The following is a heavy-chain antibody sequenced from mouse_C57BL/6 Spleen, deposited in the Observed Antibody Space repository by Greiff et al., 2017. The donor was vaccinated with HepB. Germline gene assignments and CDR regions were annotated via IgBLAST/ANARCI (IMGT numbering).Heavy chain of an antibody. CDR3: ARGGTTVVVRAMDY. D-gene: IGHD1-1*01. CDR2: INPGSGGT. Sequence: QVQLKQSGAELVRPGTSVKVSCKASGYAFTNYLIEWVKQRPGQGLEWIGVINPGSGGTNYNEKFKGKATLTADKSSSTAYMQLSSLTSEDSAVYFCARGGTTVVVRAMDYWGQGTSVTVSS. J-gene: IGHJ4*01. CDR1: GYAFTNYL. V-gene: IGHV1-54*01.